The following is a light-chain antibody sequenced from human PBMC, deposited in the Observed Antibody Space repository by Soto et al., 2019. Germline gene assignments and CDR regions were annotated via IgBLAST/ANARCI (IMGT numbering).Light chain of an antibody. CDR2: RNH. CDR1: RSNIGTYA. Sequence: QSVLTQSPSASVTPGQRVTISCSGSRSNIGTYAVNWYQQLPGAAPTLLIFRNHQRPSGVPDRFSGSKSGTSASLAISGPPSEDEADYYCAAWDDSLRAVVFGGGTKVTVL. CDR3: AAWDDSLRAVV. V-gene: IGLV1-44*01. J-gene: IGLJ2*01.